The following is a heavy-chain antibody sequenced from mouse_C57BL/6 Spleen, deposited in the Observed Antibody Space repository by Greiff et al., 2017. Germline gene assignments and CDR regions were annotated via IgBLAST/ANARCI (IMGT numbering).Heavy chain of an antibody. CDR1: GYTFTDYY. CDR2: INPNNGGT. J-gene: IGHJ3*01. V-gene: IGHV1-26*01. CDR3: ARSTPFAY. D-gene: IGHD5-1*01. Sequence: VQLQQSGPELVKPGASVKISCKASGYTFTDYYMNWVKQSHGKSLEWIGDINPNNGGTSYNQKFKGKATLTVDKSSSTAYMELRSLTSEDSAVXYCARSTPFAYWGQGTLVTVSA.